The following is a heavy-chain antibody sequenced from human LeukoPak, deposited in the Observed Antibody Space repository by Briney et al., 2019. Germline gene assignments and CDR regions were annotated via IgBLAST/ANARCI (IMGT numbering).Heavy chain of an antibody. CDR3: AKDLGKDYGSGSYPDY. D-gene: IGHD3-10*01. V-gene: IGHV3-11*01. CDR2: ISSSGSTI. J-gene: IGHJ4*02. Sequence: GGSLRLSCAASGFTFSDYYMSWIRQAPGKGLEWVSDISSSGSTIYSADSVKGRFTISRDNAKNSLYLQMNSLRAEDTALYYCAKDLGKDYGSGSYPDYWGQGTLVTVSS. CDR1: GFTFSDYY.